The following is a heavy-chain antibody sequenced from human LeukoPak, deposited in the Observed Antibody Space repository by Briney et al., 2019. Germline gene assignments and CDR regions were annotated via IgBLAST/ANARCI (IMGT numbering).Heavy chain of an antibody. V-gene: IGHV1-8*01. D-gene: IGHD3-3*01. CDR2: MNPNSGNT. Sequence: ASVKVSCKASGYTFTSYDINWVRQATGQGLEWMGWMNPNSGNTGYAQKFQGRVTMTRYTSISTAYMELSSLRSEDTAVYYCARGRAVFGVVRGFDYWGQGTLVTVSS. J-gene: IGHJ4*02. CDR1: GYTFTSYD. CDR3: ARGRAVFGVVRGFDY.